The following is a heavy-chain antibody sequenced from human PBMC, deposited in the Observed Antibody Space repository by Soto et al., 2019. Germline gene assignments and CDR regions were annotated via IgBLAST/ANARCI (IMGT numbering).Heavy chain of an antibody. CDR2: VYTGGST. CDR3: ARDSYSKY. J-gene: IGHJ4*02. Sequence: EVQLVESGGGLVQPGGSLRLSCAASGFTVSSSYMSWVRQAPGKGLEWVSVVYTGGSTYYADSVKGRFTISRDNSKNTLYLQMNSLRAEDTAVYYCARDSYSKYWGQGTLVTVSS. V-gene: IGHV3-66*01. CDR1: GFTVSSSY. D-gene: IGHD4-4*01.